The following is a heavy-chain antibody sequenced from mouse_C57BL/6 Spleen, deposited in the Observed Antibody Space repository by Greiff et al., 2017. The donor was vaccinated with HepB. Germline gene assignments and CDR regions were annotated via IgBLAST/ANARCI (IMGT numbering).Heavy chain of an antibody. J-gene: IGHJ2*01. V-gene: IGHV5-4*01. D-gene: IGHD2-4*01. CDR3: AREDDYDVRYFDY. CDR1: GFTFSSYA. CDR2: ISDGGSYT. Sequence: DVMLVESGGGLVKPGGSLKLSCAASGFTFSSYAMSWVRQTPEKRLEWVATISDGGSYTYYPDNVKGRFTISRDNAKNNLYLQMSHLKSEDTAMYYCAREDDYDVRYFDYWGQGTTLTVSS.